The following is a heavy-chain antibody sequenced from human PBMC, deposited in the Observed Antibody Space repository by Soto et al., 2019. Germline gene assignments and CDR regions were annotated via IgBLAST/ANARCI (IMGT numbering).Heavy chain of an antibody. J-gene: IGHJ3*02. Sequence: ASVKVSCKASGDTFTSYAINWVRQATGQGLEWMGWMNPNSGNTGYAQKFQGRVTMTRNTSISTAYMELSSLRSEDTAVYYCARAHVMSKRVFDIWGQGTMVTVS. V-gene: IGHV1-8*01. CDR1: GDTFTSYA. CDR3: ARAHVMSKRVFDI. CDR2: MNPNSGNT.